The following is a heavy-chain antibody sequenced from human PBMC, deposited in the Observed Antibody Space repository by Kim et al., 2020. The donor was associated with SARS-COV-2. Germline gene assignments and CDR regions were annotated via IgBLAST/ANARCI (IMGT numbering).Heavy chain of an antibody. CDR1: GYTFTGYA. D-gene: IGHD3-10*01. CDR2: INVGNVKT. Sequence: ASVKVSCKASGYTFTGYAIHWVRQAPGQRLEWMGWINVGNVKTKYSEKFRGRVTISSDTSASTAYMELSSLRSEDTAVYYCAKDGYSTSGSDYNERDYFYYFMDVWGKGTTVTVSS. V-gene: IGHV1-3*01. CDR3: AKDGYSTSGSDYNERDYFYYFMDV. J-gene: IGHJ6*03.